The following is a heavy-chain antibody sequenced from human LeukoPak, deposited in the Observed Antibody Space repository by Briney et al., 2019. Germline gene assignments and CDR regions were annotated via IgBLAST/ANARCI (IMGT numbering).Heavy chain of an antibody. Sequence: SETLSLTCTVSGGSISSSSYYWGWIRQPPGKGLEWIGSIYYSGSTYYNPSLKSRVTISVDTSKNQFSLKLSSVTAADTAVYYCARTMVRGVIIDYWGQGTLVTVSS. CDR1: GGSISSSSYY. J-gene: IGHJ4*02. CDR2: IYYSGST. CDR3: ARTMVRGVIIDY. D-gene: IGHD3-10*01. V-gene: IGHV4-39*07.